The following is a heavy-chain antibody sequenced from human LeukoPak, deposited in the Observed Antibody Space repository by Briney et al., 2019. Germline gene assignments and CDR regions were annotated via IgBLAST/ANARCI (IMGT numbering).Heavy chain of an antibody. V-gene: IGHV3-48*04. CDR1: GFTFSSYS. Sequence: GGSLRLSCAASGFTFSSYSMNWVRQAPGKGLECVSYISSSSDIIYYTDSVKGRFTISRDNAKNTLFLQMDSLRGEDTAVYYCASRVVTSFDYWGQGTLVTVSS. CDR3: ASRVVTSFDY. CDR2: ISSSSDII. J-gene: IGHJ4*02. D-gene: IGHD4-23*01.